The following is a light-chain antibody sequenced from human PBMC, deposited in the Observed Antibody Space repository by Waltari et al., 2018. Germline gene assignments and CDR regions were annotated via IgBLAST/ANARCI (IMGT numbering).Light chain of an antibody. J-gene: IGLJ2*01. CDR1: SSDVGAYNY. CDR3: FSYAGSNNLV. V-gene: IGLV2-8*01. CDR2: EVS. Sequence: SALTQPPSASGSPGQSVTISCTGTSSDVGAYNYVSWYQQHPDKAPQLMLFEVSQRPSGVPDRFSGSKSGNTASLTVSGLQAEDEADYYCFSYAGSNNLVFGGGTKLTVL.